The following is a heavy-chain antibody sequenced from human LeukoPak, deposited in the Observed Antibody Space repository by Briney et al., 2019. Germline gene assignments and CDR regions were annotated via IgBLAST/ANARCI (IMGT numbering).Heavy chain of an antibody. CDR3: ATGEWELPIFDY. D-gene: IGHD1-26*01. J-gene: IGHJ4*02. CDR1: GFTVSSNY. Sequence: GGSLRLSRAASGFTVSSNYMSWVRQAPGKGLEWVSVIYSGGSTYYADSVKGRFTISRDNSKNTLYLQMNSLRAEDTAVYYCATGEWELPIFDYWGQGTLVTVSS. V-gene: IGHV3-53*01. CDR2: IYSGGST.